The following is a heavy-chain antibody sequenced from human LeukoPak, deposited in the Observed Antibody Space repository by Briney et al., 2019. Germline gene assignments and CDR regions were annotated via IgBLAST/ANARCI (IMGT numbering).Heavy chain of an antibody. V-gene: IGHV4-31*03. CDR1: GGSISSGGYY. CDR2: IYYSGST. Sequence: TLSLTCTVSGGSISSGGYYWSWIRQHPGKGLEWIGYIYYSGSTYYNPSLKSRVTISVDTSKNQFSLKLSSVTAADTAVYYCARVRFGYGDSADYSYYYMDVGGKGTPVTVPS. J-gene: IGHJ6*03. D-gene: IGHD4-17*01. CDR3: ARVRFGYGDSADYSYYYMDV.